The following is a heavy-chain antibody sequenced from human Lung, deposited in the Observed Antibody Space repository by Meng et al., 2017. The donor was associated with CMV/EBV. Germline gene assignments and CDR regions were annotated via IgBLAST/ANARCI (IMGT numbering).Heavy chain of an antibody. V-gene: IGHV4-4*02. Sequence: GQGQESGPGRVERSGPLYLTCAVSGGSRSSSKGGSWGRQPPVKGLDWIGEIYQSGSTNYNPALMGRVTISVDKAKNQCSLILSYGTAADTAVYYCARVGQWLPIDYWGQGTLVTVSS. J-gene: IGHJ4*02. D-gene: IGHD6-19*01. CDR1: GGSRSSSKG. CDR3: ARVGQWLPIDY. CDR2: IYQSGST.